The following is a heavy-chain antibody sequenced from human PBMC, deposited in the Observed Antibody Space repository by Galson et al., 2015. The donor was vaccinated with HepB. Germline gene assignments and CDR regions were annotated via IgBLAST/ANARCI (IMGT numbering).Heavy chain of an antibody. D-gene: IGHD1-26*01. CDR1: GYTFISYG. CDR2: ISGYNGNT. J-gene: IGHJ4*02. Sequence: SVKVSCKASGYTFISYGITWVRQAPGQGLECMGWISGYNGNTNYAQKFQGRVTMTTDTSTNTAYMELRSLRSDDTAVYYCARGRQWEPLGNDYWGQGTLVTVSS. CDR3: ARGRQWEPLGNDY. V-gene: IGHV1-18*01.